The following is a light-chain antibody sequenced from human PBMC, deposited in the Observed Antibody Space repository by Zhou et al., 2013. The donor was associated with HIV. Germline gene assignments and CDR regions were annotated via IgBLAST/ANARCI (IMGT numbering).Light chain of an antibody. Sequence: AIHLTQSPSSLSASVGDTVTITCRASQGISSALAWYQQKPGKAPKLLIYDASSLESGVPSRFSGSGSGTDFTLTISSLQPEDFATYYCQQTYSVHVTFGGGTKVDMK. J-gene: IGKJ4*01. V-gene: IGKV1-13*02. CDR2: DAS. CDR3: QQTYSVHVT. CDR1: QGISSA.